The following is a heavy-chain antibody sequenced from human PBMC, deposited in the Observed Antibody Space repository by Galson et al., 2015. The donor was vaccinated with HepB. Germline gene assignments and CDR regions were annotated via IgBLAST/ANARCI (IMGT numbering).Heavy chain of an antibody. CDR2: IYISGST. V-gene: IGHV4-61*02. CDR1: GGSISSGSYY. J-gene: IGHJ5*02. CDR3: ATSGSYYNWFDP. Sequence: TLSLTCTVSGGSISSGSYYWSWIRQPAGKGLEWIGSIYISGSTDYNPSLKSRVTISLDTSKNQFSLNLRSVTAADTTVYHCATSGSYYNWFDPWGQGTLVTVSS. D-gene: IGHD1-26*01.